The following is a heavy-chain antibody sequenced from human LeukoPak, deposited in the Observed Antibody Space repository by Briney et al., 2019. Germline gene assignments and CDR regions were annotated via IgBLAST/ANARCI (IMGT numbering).Heavy chain of an antibody. CDR1: GFTFSSYW. Sequence: PGGSLRLSCTASGFTFSSYWMDWVRQAPGKGLEWVANIKQDGSEKYYVDSVKGRFTISRDNSKNTLYLQMNSLRAEDTAVYYCAKDRFYYGSGIPLYFDYWGQGTLVTVSS. CDR2: IKQDGSEK. D-gene: IGHD3-10*01. J-gene: IGHJ4*02. V-gene: IGHV3-7*03. CDR3: AKDRFYYGSGIPLYFDY.